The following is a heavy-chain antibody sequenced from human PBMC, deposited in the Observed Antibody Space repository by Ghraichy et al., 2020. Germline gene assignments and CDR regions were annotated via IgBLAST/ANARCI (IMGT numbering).Heavy chain of an antibody. D-gene: IGHD3-9*01. CDR2: IYYSGST. V-gene: IGHV4-59*01. CDR1: GGSISRYY. Sequence: SQTLSLTCTVSGGSISRYYWTWIRQPPGKGLEWIGYIYYSGSTDYNPSLKSRVTISVDTSKNQFSLKLSSVTAADTAVYYCARSKTYYDILTGLGPSDYWGQGTLVTVSS. J-gene: IGHJ4*02. CDR3: ARSKTYYDILTGLGPSDY.